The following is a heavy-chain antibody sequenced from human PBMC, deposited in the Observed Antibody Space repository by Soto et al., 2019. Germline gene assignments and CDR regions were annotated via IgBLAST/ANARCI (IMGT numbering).Heavy chain of an antibody. CDR2: IYYSGST. V-gene: IGHV4-59*01. CDR3: ARWAVTSGGFDY. Sequence: SETLSLTCTVSGGSISSYYWSWIRQPPGKGLEWIGYIYYSGSTNYNPSLKSRVTISVDTSKNQFSLKLSSVTAADTAVYYCARWAVTSGGFDYWGQGTLVTVSS. CDR1: GGSISSYY. J-gene: IGHJ4*02. D-gene: IGHD2-15*01.